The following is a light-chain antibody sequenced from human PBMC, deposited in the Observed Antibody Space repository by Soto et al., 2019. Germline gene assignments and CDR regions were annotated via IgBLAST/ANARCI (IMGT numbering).Light chain of an antibody. CDR2: DAS. V-gene: IGKV1-5*02. J-gene: IGKJ1*01. Sequence: ISMTQSPSTICALVGDRVTIIFRASQSISSWLAWYQQKPGKAPKLLIYDASSLESGGPSRFSGSGSGTEFTLTISSLQPDDFATYYCQQYNSYSPWTFGQGTKVDI. CDR1: QSISSW. CDR3: QQYNSYSPWT.